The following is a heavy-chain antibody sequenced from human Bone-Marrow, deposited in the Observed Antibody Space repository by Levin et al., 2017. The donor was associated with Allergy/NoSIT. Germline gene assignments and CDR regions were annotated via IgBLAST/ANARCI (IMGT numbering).Heavy chain of an antibody. Sequence: GASVKVSCKTSGYTFTDYRIYWVRQAPGRGLEWMGWMNPKSGDTNYAHRFQDSVAMTRDTSISTAYLELSRLRSDDTAVYYCARELYYYENSVYFSLAGDKWGQGTLVTVSS. CDR2: MNPKSGDT. CDR3: ARELYYYENSVYFSLAGDK. V-gene: IGHV1-2*04. D-gene: IGHD3-22*01. CDR1: GYTFTDYR. J-gene: IGHJ4*02.